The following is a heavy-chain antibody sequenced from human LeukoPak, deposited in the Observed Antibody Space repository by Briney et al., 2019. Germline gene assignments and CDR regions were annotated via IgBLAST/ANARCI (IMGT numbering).Heavy chain of an antibody. J-gene: IGHJ4*02. CDR3: AREKVRFGSGSDY. CDR1: GFTLSSHS. D-gene: IGHD3-10*01. CDR2: ITKNSSYI. V-gene: IGHV3-21*01. Sequence: PGGSLRLSCVVSGFTLSSHSMNWVRQAPGKGLEWVSSITKNSSYIYYADSVRGRFTISRDNAKNALYLQMNSLRAEDSALYYCAREKVRFGSGSDYWGQGTLVTVSS.